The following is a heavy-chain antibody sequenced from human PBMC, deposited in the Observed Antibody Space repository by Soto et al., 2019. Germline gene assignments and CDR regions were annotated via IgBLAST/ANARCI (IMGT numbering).Heavy chain of an antibody. CDR3: ARGYCSSTSCYNPSDFDY. CDR1: GYTFTSYY. D-gene: IGHD2-2*01. Sequence: ASVKVSCKASGYTFTSYYMHWARQAPGQGLEWMGIINPSGGSTSYAQKFQGRVTMTRDTSTSTVYMELSSLRSEDTAVYYCARGYCSSTSCYNPSDFDYWGQGTLVTVSS. CDR2: INPSGGST. V-gene: IGHV1-46*01. J-gene: IGHJ4*02.